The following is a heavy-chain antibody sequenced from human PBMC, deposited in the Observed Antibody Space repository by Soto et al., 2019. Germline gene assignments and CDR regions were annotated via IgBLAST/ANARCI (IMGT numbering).Heavy chain of an antibody. D-gene: IGHD6-6*01. CDR3: ARGDFLAALHGMDV. CDR1: GGSISSGY. Sequence: SESLSLTCSVSGGSISSGYWTWIRNPPVKGLEWIGYIYNGGSINYNPSLKSRVTISVDTSKNQFSLKLSSVTAADTAVYYCARGDFLAALHGMDVWGQGTTVTVSS. V-gene: IGHV4-59*08. CDR2: IYNGGSI. J-gene: IGHJ6*02.